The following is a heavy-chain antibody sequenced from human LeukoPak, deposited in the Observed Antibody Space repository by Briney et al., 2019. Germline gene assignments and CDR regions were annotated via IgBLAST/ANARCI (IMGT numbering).Heavy chain of an antibody. D-gene: IGHD2-15*01. V-gene: IGHV3-23*01. J-gene: IGHJ5*02. Sequence: GGSLRLSCAASGFTFSSYAMSWVRQAPGKGLEWVSATSGSGGSTYYADSVKGRFTISRDNSKNTLYLQMNSLRAEDTAVYYCAKAGIVAARLWGFDPWGQGTLVTVSS. CDR3: AKAGIVAARLWGFDP. CDR2: TSGSGGST. CDR1: GFTFSSYA.